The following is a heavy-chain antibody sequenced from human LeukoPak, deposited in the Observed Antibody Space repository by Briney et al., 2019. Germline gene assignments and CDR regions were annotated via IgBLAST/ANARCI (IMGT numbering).Heavy chain of an antibody. Sequence: GGSLRLSCAASGFTFDDYGMSWVRQAPGKGLEWVSGINWNGGSTGYADSVKGRFTISRDNAKNSLYLQMNSLIAEATALYHCARVRLTTNSFDPWGQGTLVTVSS. CDR1: GFTFDDYG. CDR2: INWNGGST. V-gene: IGHV3-20*01. D-gene: IGHD3-22*01. CDR3: ARVRLTTNSFDP. J-gene: IGHJ5*02.